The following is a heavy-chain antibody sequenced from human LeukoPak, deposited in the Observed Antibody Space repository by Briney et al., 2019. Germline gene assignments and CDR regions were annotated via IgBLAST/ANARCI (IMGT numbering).Heavy chain of an antibody. CDR3: ARVDRAAAGSLDY. CDR1: GGSISSSSYY. D-gene: IGHD6-13*01. V-gene: IGHV4-39*07. J-gene: IGHJ4*02. Sequence: NPSETLSLTCTVSGGSISSSSYYWGWIRQPPGKGLEWIGSIYYSGSTYYNPSLKSRVTISVDTSKNQFSLKLSSVTAADTAVYYCARVDRAAAGSLDYWGQGTLVTVSS. CDR2: IYYSGST.